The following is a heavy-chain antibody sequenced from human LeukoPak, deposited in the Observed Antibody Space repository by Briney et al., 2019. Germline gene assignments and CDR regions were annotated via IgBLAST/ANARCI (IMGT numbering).Heavy chain of an antibody. V-gene: IGHV4-34*01. CDR3: ERRYSSGWYRSFDY. J-gene: IGHJ4*02. CDR1: GGSFSGYY. D-gene: IGHD6-19*01. Sequence: SETLSLTCAVYGGSFSGYYWSWIRQPPGKGLEWIGEINHSGSTNYNPSLKSRVTISVDTSKNQFSLKLSSVTAADTAVYYCERRYSSGWYRSFDYWGQGTLITVSS. CDR2: INHSGST.